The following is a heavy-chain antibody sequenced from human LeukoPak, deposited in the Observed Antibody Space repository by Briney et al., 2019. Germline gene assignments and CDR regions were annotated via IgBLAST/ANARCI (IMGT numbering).Heavy chain of an antibody. CDR2: ISSSSSTI. D-gene: IGHD3-3*01. CDR3: ARASYYDLWSGYSSDYYYYMDV. J-gene: IGHJ6*03. Sequence: GGSLRLSCAASGFTFSSYSMNWVRQAPGKGLEWVSYISSSSSTIYYADSVKGRFTISRDNAKNSLYLQMNSLRDEDTAVYYCARASYYDLWSGYSSDYYYYMDVWGKGTTVTVSS. CDR1: GFTFSSYS. V-gene: IGHV3-48*02.